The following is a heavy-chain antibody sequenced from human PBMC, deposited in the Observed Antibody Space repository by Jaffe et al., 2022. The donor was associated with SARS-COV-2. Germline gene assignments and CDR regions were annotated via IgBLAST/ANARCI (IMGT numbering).Heavy chain of an antibody. Sequence: EVQLLESGGGLVQPGGSLRLSCAASGFTFSSYAMSWVRQAPGKGLEWVSAISGSGGSTYYADSVKGRFTISRDNSKNTLYLQMNSLRAEDTAVYYCASTLEGRFWSGKPVDYWGQGTLVTVSS. D-gene: IGHD3-3*01. CDR1: GFTFSSYA. V-gene: IGHV3-23*01. J-gene: IGHJ4*02. CDR2: ISGSGGST. CDR3: ASTLEGRFWSGKPVDY.